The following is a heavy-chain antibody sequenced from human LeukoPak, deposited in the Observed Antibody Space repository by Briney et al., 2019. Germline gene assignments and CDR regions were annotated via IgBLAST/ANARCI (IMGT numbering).Heavy chain of an antibody. CDR3: ARHPDSSSWSGGMDV. D-gene: IGHD6-13*01. J-gene: IGHJ6*02. Sequence: GESLTISCRGYGYSFTSYWIGWVRRMPGKGLEWMGIIYPGDSDTRYSPSFQGQVTISADKSISTAYLQWSSLKASDTAMYYCARHPDSSSWSGGMDVWGQGTTVTVSS. CDR1: GYSFTSYW. CDR2: IYPGDSDT. V-gene: IGHV5-51*01.